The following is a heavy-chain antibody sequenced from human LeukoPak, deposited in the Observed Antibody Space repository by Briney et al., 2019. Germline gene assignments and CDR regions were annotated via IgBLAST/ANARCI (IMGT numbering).Heavy chain of an antibody. CDR3: AKWGYCSSTSCYPYFDY. V-gene: IGHV3-23*01. D-gene: IGHD2-2*01. Sequence: PGGSLRLSCAASGFTFSSYAMSWVRQAPGKGLEWVSAISGSGGSTYYADSVKGRFTISRDNPKNTLYLQMNSLRAEDTAVYYCAKWGYCSSTSCYPYFDYWGQGTLVTVSS. J-gene: IGHJ4*02. CDR1: GFTFSSYA. CDR2: ISGSGGST.